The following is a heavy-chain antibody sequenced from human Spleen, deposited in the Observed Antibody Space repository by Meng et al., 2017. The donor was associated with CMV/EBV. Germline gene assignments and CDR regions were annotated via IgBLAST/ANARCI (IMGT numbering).Heavy chain of an antibody. Sequence: GGSLRLSCAASGFTFNTYWMNWVRQAPGKGLEWVSRISGDGRSTNHADYVKGRFTTSKDNAKNTLYLQMNSLRVEDTAVYYCAPTSTSGTDYWGQGTLVTVSS. CDR3: APTSTSGTDY. D-gene: IGHD1-1*01. CDR1: GFTFNTYW. J-gene: IGHJ4*02. CDR2: ISGDGRST. V-gene: IGHV3-74*01.